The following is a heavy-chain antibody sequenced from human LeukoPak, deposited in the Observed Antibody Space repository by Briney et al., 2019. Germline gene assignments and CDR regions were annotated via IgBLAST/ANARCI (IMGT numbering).Heavy chain of an antibody. CDR1: GGTFSSYA. V-gene: IGHV1-69*13. Sequence: ASVKVSCKVSGGTFSSYAISWVRQAPGQGLEGMGGIIPIFGTANYAQKFQDRGTITADESTSTAYMELSSLRSEDAAVYYCARERDSSSDYFDYWGQGTLVTVSS. D-gene: IGHD6-6*01. CDR2: IIPIFGTA. CDR3: ARERDSSSDYFDY. J-gene: IGHJ4*02.